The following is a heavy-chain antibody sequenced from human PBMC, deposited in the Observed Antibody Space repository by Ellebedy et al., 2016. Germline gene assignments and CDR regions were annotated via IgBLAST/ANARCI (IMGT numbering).Heavy chain of an antibody. D-gene: IGHD2-8*01. Sequence: SETLSLTCTVSGGSISSGGYYWSWIRQHPGKGLEWIGYIYYSGSTYYNPSLKSRVTISVDTSKNQFSLKLSSVTAADTAVYYCARGREYCTNGVCYSNWFDPWGQGTLVTVSS. CDR3: ARGREYCTNGVCYSNWFDP. V-gene: IGHV4-31*03. CDR1: GGSISSGGYY. CDR2: IYYSGST. J-gene: IGHJ5*02.